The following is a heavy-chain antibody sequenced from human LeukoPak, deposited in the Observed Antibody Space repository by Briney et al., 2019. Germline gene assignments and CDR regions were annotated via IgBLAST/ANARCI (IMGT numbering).Heavy chain of an antibody. V-gene: IGHV4-59*01. CDR1: GDSISSYF. CDR2: FNDSGSA. J-gene: IGHJ5*02. Sequence: SETLSLTCTVSGDSISSYFWSWIRQPPGKGLEWIGYFNDSGSANYNPSLKSRITMSVDTSKNQFSLKLRSVTAADTAVYYCARDSHSVDTATPRGFDPWGQGTLVTVS. CDR3: ARDSHSVDTATPRGFDP. D-gene: IGHD2-15*01.